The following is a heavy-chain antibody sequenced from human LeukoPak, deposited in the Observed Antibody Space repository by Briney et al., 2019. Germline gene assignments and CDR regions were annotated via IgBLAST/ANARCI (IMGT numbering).Heavy chain of an antibody. V-gene: IGHV1-8*01. Sequence: GASVKVSCKASGYTFTSYDINWVRQATGQGREWMGWMNPNSGNTGYAQKFQGRVTMTRNTSISTAYMELSSLRSEDTAVYYCARAPRGYDFPYYFDYWGQGTLVTVSS. D-gene: IGHD5-12*01. CDR2: MNPNSGNT. CDR3: ARAPRGYDFPYYFDY. J-gene: IGHJ4*02. CDR1: GYTFTSYD.